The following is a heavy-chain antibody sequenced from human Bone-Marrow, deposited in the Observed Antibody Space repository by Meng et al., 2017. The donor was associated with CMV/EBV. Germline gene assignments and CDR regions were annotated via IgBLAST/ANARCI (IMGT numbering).Heavy chain of an antibody. CDR1: GYTFTGYY. J-gene: IGHJ5*02. CDR2: INPNSGGT. CDR3: ARSWSVARTPRNWFDP. V-gene: IGHV1-2*02. D-gene: IGHD6-19*01. Sequence: ASVKLSCKASGYTFTGYYMHWVRQAPGQGLEWMGWINPNSGGTNYAQKFQGRVTMTRDTSTSTVYRELSSLRSEDTAVYYCARSWSVARTPRNWFDPWGQGTLVTVSS.